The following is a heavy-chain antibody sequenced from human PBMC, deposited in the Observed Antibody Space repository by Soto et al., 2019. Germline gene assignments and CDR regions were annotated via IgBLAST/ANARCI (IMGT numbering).Heavy chain of an antibody. Sequence: QVQLVQSGAEVKKPGASVRVSCKPSGYTLTNYAIHWVRQAAGQSLEWLAWIDPGSGNPTYSQKFRGRITLSRDNSASTFYMDLSSLTSEDTAGYFCTRDLNGGNPFEYWGQGTLVTVSS. J-gene: IGHJ4*02. V-gene: IGHV1-3*01. CDR2: IDPGSGNP. CDR3: TRDLNGGNPFEY. CDR1: GYTLTNYA. D-gene: IGHD2-8*01.